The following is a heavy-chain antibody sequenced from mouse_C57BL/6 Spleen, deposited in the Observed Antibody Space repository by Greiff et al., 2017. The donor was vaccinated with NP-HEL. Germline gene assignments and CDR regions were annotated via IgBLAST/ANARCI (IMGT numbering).Heavy chain of an antibody. CDR3: ARNYLKVYFDY. Sequence: EVKLMESGGGLVKPGGSLKLSCAASGFTFSDYGMHWVRQAPEKGLEWVAYISSGSSTIYYADTVKGRFTISRDNAKNTLFLQMTSLRSEDTAMYYCARNYLKVYFDYWGQGTTLTVSS. CDR2: ISSGSSTI. V-gene: IGHV5-17*01. J-gene: IGHJ2*01. CDR1: GFTFSDYG. D-gene: IGHD1-1*01.